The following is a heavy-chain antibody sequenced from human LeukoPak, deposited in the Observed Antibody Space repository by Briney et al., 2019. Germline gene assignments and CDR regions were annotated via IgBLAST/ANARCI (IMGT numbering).Heavy chain of an antibody. J-gene: IGHJ6*02. CDR2: IWYDGTDT. CDR1: GFSFRPYT. V-gene: IGHV3-33*01. Sequence: GGSLRLSCAASGFSFRPYTMHWVRQAPGKGLEWVAVIWYDGTDTYYADSVKGRFTISRDNSKNTLYLQMNSLRAEDTAVYFCARDVSYGMDVWGQGTTVTVSS. CDR3: ARDVSYGMDV.